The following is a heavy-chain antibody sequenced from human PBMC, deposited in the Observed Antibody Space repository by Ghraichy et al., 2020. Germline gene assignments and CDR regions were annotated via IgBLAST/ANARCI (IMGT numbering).Heavy chain of an antibody. CDR1: GGSISSSRYY. CDR2: IYYSGST. D-gene: IGHD3-3*01. V-gene: IGHV4-39*07. Sequence: SETLSLTCTVSGGSISSSRYYWAWIRQPPGKGLEWIGSIYYSGSTYYNPSLKSRVTISVDTSKNQFSLKMSSVTAADTAVYYCARVGRYDFWSDYFNPYAFDIWGQGTMVTVSS. CDR3: ARVGRYDFWSDYFNPYAFDI. J-gene: IGHJ3*02.